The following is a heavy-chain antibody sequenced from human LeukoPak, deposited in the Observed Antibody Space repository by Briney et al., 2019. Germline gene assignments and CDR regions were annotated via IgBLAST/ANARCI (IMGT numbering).Heavy chain of an antibody. CDR1: GGSISSYY. Sequence: SETLSLTCSVSGGSISSYYWSWIRQPAGKGLEWTGRIYTSGSTNYNPSLKSRVTMSVDTSKNQFSLKLSSVTAADTAVYYCARDSGMVVVPAAYYYYGMDVWGQGTTVTVSS. J-gene: IGHJ6*02. V-gene: IGHV4-4*07. CDR3: ARDSGMVVVPAAYYYYGMDV. D-gene: IGHD2-2*01. CDR2: IYTSGST.